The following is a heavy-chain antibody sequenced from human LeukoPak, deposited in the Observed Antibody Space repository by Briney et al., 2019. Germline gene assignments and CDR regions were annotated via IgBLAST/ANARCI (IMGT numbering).Heavy chain of an antibody. J-gene: IGHJ4*02. CDR2: IIPIFGTA. CDR1: GGTFSSYA. D-gene: IGHD2-21*02. Sequence: SVKVSCKASGGTFSSYAISWVRQAPGQGLEWMGGIIPIFGTANYAQKFQGRVTITTDESTSTAYIELSSLRSEDTAVYPCARVKVYCGGDCYTPLDGWGQGTLVTVSS. V-gene: IGHV1-69*05. CDR3: ARVKVYCGGDCYTPLDG.